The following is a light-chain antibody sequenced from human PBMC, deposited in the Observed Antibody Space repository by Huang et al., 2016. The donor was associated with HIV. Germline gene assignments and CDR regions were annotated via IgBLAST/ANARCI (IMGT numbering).Light chain of an antibody. V-gene: IGKV1-5*03. Sequence: DIQMTQSPSTLSASVGDRVTITCRASQRISRWFAWYQQKPGKAPKVLIYKASTLHSVVPSRFSGSGSGTEFTLTISSLQPDDFATYYCQQYNHYSTFGQGTKLEIK. CDR3: QQYNHYST. CDR1: QRISRW. CDR2: KAS. J-gene: IGKJ2*01.